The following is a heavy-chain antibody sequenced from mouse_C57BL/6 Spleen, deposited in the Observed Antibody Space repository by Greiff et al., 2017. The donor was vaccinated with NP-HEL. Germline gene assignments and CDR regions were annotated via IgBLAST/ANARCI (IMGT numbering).Heavy chain of an antibody. CDR3: ARSTMVTTPFAY. V-gene: IGHV1-4*01. D-gene: IGHD2-2*01. CDR1: GYTFTSYT. Sequence: VQLQQSGAELARPGASVKMSCKASGYTFTSYTMHWVKQRPGQGLEWIGYINPSSGYTKYNQKFKDKATLTADKSSSTAYMQLSSLTSEDSAVYYCARSTMVTTPFAYWGQGTLVTVSA. CDR2: INPSSGYT. J-gene: IGHJ3*01.